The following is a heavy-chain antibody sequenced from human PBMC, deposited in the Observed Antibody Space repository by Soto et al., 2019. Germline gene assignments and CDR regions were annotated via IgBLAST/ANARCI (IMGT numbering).Heavy chain of an antibody. V-gene: IGHV2-70*01. CDR1: GFSPSSSGMC. Sequence: SGPTLVNPTQTLTLTCTFSGFSPSSSGMCVSWIRQPPGKALEWLALIDWGDEKYYSTSLRTRLTISKDTSKNQVVLTMTNMDPVDTASYYCARIRNTRGSGWYYFDYWGQGTLVTVSS. J-gene: IGHJ4*02. D-gene: IGHD6-19*01. CDR2: IDWGDEK. CDR3: ARIRNTRGSGWYYFDY.